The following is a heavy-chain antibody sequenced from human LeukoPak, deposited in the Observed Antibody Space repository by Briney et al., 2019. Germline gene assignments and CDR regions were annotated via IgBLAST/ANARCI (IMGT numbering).Heavy chain of an antibody. CDR1: GFTFNDAW. CDR2: IKSNTAGGTT. CDR3: STEYYGSANFNY. Sequence: PGGSLRLSCAASGFTFNDAWMSCVRQAPGKGLEWIGHIKSNTAGGTTDYAAPVKGSFTISRDDSKNTLFLQMNSLKTEDTAVYYCSTEYYGSANFNYWGQGTLVTVSS. V-gene: IGHV3-15*01. D-gene: IGHD3-10*01. J-gene: IGHJ4*02.